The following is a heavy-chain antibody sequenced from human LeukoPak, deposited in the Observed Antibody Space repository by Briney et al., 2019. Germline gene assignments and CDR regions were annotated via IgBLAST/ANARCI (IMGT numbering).Heavy chain of an antibody. CDR2: ISGSGGMT. Sequence: PGGSLRLSCAGSGITFSIYAMTWVRQAPGKGLEWVSAISGSGGMTYYADSVKGRFTISRDKANNTLYLQMYSLRAEDTALYYCAKTGDYFDSTDYYRPDAFDIWGQGTMVTVSS. D-gene: IGHD3-22*01. CDR1: GITFSIYA. V-gene: IGHV3-23*01. J-gene: IGHJ3*02. CDR3: AKTGDYFDSTDYYRPDAFDI.